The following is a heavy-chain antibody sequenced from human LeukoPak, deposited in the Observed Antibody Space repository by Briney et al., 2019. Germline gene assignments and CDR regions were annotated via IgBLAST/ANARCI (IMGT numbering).Heavy chain of an antibody. J-gene: IGHJ6*02. D-gene: IGHD2-2*01. CDR2: INPNSGGT. CDR1: GYTFTDYY. CDR3: ARDHCTSNSCYEDFYYGMDV. V-gene: IGHV1-2*02. Sequence: ASVKVSFKASGYTFTDYYMHWVRQAPGQGLEWMGWINPNSGGTNYAQKFQGRVTMTRDTSISTAYMDLSRLGSDDTAMYYCARDHCTSNSCYEDFYYGMDVWGQGTTVTVSS.